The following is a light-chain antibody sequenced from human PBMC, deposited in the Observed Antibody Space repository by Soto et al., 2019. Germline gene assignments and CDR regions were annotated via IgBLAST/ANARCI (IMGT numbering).Light chain of an antibody. CDR3: QQYNSWHPIT. Sequence: EIVMTQSPATLSVSPGERATLSCRASQGVNSNLAWYQQKPGQAPRLLISGASTRATGIPARFSGSGSGTEFTLTISSLQSEDFAVYYCQQYNSWHPITSGQGTQLEIK. V-gene: IGKV3-15*01. J-gene: IGKJ5*01. CDR1: QGVNSN. CDR2: GAS.